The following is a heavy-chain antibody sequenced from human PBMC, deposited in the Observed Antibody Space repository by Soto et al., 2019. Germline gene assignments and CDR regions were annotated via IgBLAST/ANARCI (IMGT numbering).Heavy chain of an antibody. CDR1: GFTFSSYA. D-gene: IGHD3-22*01. Sequence: PGGSLRLSCAASGFTFSSYAMSWVRQAPGKGLEWVSAISGSGGSTYYADSVKGRFTISRDNSKNTLYLQMNSLRAEDTAVYYCAKDGSRSLVYDSSGYYYLFSDWGQGTLVTVSS. J-gene: IGHJ4*02. CDR3: AKDGSRSLVYDSSGYYYLFSD. V-gene: IGHV3-23*01. CDR2: ISGSGGST.